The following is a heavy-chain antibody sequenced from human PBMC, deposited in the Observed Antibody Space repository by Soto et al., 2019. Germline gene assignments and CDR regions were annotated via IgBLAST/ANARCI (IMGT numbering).Heavy chain of an antibody. CDR3: AKDNCISTSCYRLYNWFDP. J-gene: IGHJ5*02. V-gene: IGHV3-30*18. CDR1: GFTFSSYG. Sequence: QVQLVESGGGVVQPGRSLRLSCAASGFTFSSYGMHWVRQAPGKGLEWVAVISHDGSNKYYGDSVKGRFTISRDNSKNTLYLQMNSLRAEDTAVYHCAKDNCISTSCYRLYNWFDPWGQGTLVTVSS. CDR2: ISHDGSNK. D-gene: IGHD2-2*01.